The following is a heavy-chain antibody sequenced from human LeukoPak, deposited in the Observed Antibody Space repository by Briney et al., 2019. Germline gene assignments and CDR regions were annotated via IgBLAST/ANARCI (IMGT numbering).Heavy chain of an antibody. CDR3: ARATGDRAVIVQNDAFDI. D-gene: IGHD3-10*01. J-gene: IGHJ3*02. V-gene: IGHV1-46*01. CDR1: GYTFTNYY. CDR2: INPSGGST. Sequence: ASVKVSCKASGYTFTNYYMHWVRQAPGQGLEWMGIINPSGGSTSYAQKFQGRVTMTTDTSTSTVHMELSSLRSDDTAVYYCARATGDRAVIVQNDAFDIWGQGTMVIVFS.